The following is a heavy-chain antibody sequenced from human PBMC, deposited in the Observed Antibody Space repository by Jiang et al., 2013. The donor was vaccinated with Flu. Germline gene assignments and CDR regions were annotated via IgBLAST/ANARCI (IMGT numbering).Heavy chain of an antibody. J-gene: IGHJ3*02. CDR1: GGSFKGYY. D-gene: IGHD2-15*01. V-gene: IGHV4-34*01. CDR3: ATGGAVVGERVDI. CDR2: INHSGTT. Sequence: LLKPSETLSLTCAVYGGSFKGYYWSWIRQTPGKGLEWIGEINHSGTTDYNPSLKSRVTISVDTSKNQFSLKLTSVTAADRAIYYCATGGAVVGERVDIWGQGTMVTVSS.